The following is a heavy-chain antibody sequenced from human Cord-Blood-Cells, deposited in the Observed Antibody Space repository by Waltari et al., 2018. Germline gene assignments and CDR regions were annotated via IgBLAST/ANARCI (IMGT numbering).Heavy chain of an antibody. CDR3: ATPYCSGGSCYSDAFDI. CDR1: GYTLTELS. J-gene: IGHJ3*02. CDR2: FDPEDGET. Sequence: QVQLVQSGAEVKKPGASVKVSCKVYGYTLTELSLPWVTQDTGKGLEWMGGFDPEDGETIYAQKFQGRVTMTEDTSTDTAYMELSSLRSEDTAVYYCATPYCSGGSCYSDAFDIWGQGTMVTVSS. D-gene: IGHD2-15*01. V-gene: IGHV1-24*01.